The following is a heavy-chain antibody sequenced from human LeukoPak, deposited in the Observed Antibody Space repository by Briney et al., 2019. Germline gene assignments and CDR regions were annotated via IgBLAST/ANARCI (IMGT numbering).Heavy chain of an antibody. CDR1: GFTFSDYA. V-gene: IGHV3-23*01. J-gene: IGHJ4*02. D-gene: IGHD3-22*01. CDR2: PSGSGTTT. Sequence: GGSLRLSCAASGFTFSDYAMSWVRQVPGKGLEWVSTPSGSGTTTFYANSVKGRFTISRDSSKNTLYLQMNSLRAADTALYYCTKDYDTVGYYSSDYWGQGTLVTVSS. CDR3: TKDYDTVGYYSSDY.